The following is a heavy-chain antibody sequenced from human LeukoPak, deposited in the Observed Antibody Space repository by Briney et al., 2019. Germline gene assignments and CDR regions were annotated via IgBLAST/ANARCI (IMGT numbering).Heavy chain of an antibody. J-gene: IGHJ5*02. CDR3: ARAGGRSWFDP. Sequence: SVKVSCKASVCTFSSYAVSWVRLTPGQGLEWLGGIIPVFGTTTYAQKFRAKVTMTADKSTNTAYMELSRLTSDDTAVYYCARAGGRSWFDPWGQGTLVTVSS. CDR1: VCTFSSYA. CDR2: IIPVFGTT. V-gene: IGHV1-69*06.